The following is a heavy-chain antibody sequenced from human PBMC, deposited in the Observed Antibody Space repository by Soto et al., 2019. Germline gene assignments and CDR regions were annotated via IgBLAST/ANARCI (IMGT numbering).Heavy chain of an antibody. J-gene: IGHJ2*01. V-gene: IGHV1-3*01. Sequence: ASVKVSCKASGYTFSSYYMNWVRQAPGQGLEWMGIINAGNGNTTYSQKFQGRVTITSDTSASTAYMELSSLRSEDTAVYYCARGPITIFYLVTNWYFALWGRGTLVTVSS. CDR3: ARGPITIFYLVTNWYFAL. D-gene: IGHD3-9*01. CDR2: INAGNGNT. CDR1: GYTFSSYY.